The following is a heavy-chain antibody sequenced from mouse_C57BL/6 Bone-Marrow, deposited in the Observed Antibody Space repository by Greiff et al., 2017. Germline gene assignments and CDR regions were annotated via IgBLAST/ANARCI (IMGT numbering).Heavy chain of an antibody. Sequence: EVHLVESGAELVRPGASVKLSCTASGFNFKDDYMHWVKQRPEQGLEWIGWIDPENGDTEYASKFQGKATITADTSSNTAYLQLSSLTSEDTAVYYCTTDGNYDYWGQGTTLTVSS. J-gene: IGHJ2*01. V-gene: IGHV14-4*01. CDR2: IDPENGDT. D-gene: IGHD2-1*01. CDR1: GFNFKDDY. CDR3: TTDGNYDY.